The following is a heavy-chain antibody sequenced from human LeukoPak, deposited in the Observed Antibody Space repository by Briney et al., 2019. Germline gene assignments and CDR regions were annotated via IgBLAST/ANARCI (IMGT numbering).Heavy chain of an antibody. D-gene: IGHD6-19*01. V-gene: IGHV4-38-2*02. CDR2: IYHSGST. Sequence: PSETLSLTCTVSGYSISSGYYWGWIRQPPGKGLEWIGSIYHSGSTYYNPSLKSRVTISVDTSKNQFSLKLGSVTAADTAVYYCARDSKQWLISFGFDYWGQGTLVTVSS. CDR1: GYSISSGYY. J-gene: IGHJ4*02. CDR3: ARDSKQWLISFGFDY.